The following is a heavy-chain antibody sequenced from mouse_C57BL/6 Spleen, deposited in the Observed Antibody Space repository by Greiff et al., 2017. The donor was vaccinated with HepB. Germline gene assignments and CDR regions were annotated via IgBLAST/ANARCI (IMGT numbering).Heavy chain of an antibody. CDR2: IYPGSGNT. D-gene: IGHD5-1*01. CDR3: AREQYAMDY. Sequence: QVQLQQSGPELVKPGASVKISCKASGYSFTSYYIHWVKQRPGQGLEWIGWIYPGSGNTKYNEKFKGKATLTADTSSSTAYMQLSRLTSEDSAVYYCAREQYAMDYWGQGTSVTVSS. CDR1: GYSFTSYY. J-gene: IGHJ4*01. V-gene: IGHV1-66*01.